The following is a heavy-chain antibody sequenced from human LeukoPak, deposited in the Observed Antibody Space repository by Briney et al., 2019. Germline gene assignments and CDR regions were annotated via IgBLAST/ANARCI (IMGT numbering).Heavy chain of an antibody. CDR1: GFTFSSYG. V-gene: IGHV3-33*01. CDR3: ARDNSGMDV. Sequence: QPGRSLRLSCAASGFTFSSYGMHWVRQAPGKGLEWVAVIWYDGSNKYYADSVKGRFTISRDNSKNTVYLQMNSLRAEDTAVYYCARDNSGMDVWGQGTTVTVSS. J-gene: IGHJ6*02. D-gene: IGHD4-23*01. CDR2: IWYDGSNK.